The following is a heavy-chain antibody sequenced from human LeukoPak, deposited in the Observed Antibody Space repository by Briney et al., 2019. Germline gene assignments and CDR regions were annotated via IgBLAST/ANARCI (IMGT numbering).Heavy chain of an antibody. CDR2: IFHSGTT. Sequence: PSETLSLTCTVSGGSISSSNWWSWVRQPPGKGLEWIGRIFHSGTTDYKTSLKGRVTISVDKSKNQFSLTLTSVTAADTAVYYCARLAPTTLSLYYYYMDVWGKGTTVTVSS. J-gene: IGHJ6*03. CDR1: GGSISSSNW. CDR3: ARLAPTTLSLYYYYMDV. D-gene: IGHD2/OR15-2a*01. V-gene: IGHV4-4*02.